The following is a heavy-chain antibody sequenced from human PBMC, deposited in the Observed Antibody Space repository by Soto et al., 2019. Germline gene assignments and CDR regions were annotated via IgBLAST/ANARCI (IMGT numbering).Heavy chain of an antibody. CDR2: IYYGGST. D-gene: IGHD3-22*01. CDR3: ARGGYYYENSGQNAYDY. V-gene: IGHV4-31*03. Sequence: SETLSLTCTVSGGSISSGGYYWSWIRQHPGKGLEWIGYIYYGGSTYYNPSLKSRATISGDTSKNQFSLKLSSVTAADTAVYYCARGGYYYENSGQNAYDYWGQGILVTVS. CDR1: GGSISSGGYY. J-gene: IGHJ4*01.